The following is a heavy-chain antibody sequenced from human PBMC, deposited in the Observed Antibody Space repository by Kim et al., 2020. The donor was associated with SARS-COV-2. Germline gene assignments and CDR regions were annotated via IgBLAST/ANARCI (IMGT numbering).Heavy chain of an antibody. Sequence: GGSLRLSCAASGFTFSSYWMSWVRQAPGKGLEWVANIKQDGSEKYYVDSVKGRFTISRDNAKNSLYLQMNSLRAEDTAVYYCARVYGMTTVTTNYYYYGMDVWGQGTTVTVSS. V-gene: IGHV3-7*01. CDR3: ARVYGMTTVTTNYYYYGMDV. CDR2: IKQDGSEK. CDR1: GFTFSSYW. J-gene: IGHJ6*02. D-gene: IGHD4-17*01.